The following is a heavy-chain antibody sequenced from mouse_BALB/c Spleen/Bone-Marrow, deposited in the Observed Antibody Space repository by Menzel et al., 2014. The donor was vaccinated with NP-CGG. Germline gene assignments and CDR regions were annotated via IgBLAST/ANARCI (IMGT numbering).Heavy chain of an antibody. V-gene: IGHV1-67*01. D-gene: IGHD1-1*01. J-gene: IGHJ3*01. CDR2: INTYSGNT. CDR1: GYTFXDYA. Sequence: VKVVESGPELVRPGVSVKISCKGSGYTFXDYAMHWVKQSHAKSLEWIGVINTYSGNTNYNQNFKGKATMTVDKSSSTAFMELARLTYEDSAIYYCAREGYASTAWFAYWGQGTLVTVSA. CDR3: AREGYASTAWFAY.